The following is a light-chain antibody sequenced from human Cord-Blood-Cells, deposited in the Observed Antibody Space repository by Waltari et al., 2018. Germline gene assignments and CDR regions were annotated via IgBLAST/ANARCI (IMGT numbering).Light chain of an antibody. V-gene: IGKV3-15*01. Sequence: EIVMTQSPATLSVSPGERPPLSCRASQSVSSNLAWYQQKPGQAPRLLIYGASTRATGIPARFSGSGSGTEFTLTISSLQSEDFAVYYCQQYNNWWTFGQGTKVEIK. J-gene: IGKJ1*01. CDR2: GAS. CDR1: QSVSSN. CDR3: QQYNNWWT.